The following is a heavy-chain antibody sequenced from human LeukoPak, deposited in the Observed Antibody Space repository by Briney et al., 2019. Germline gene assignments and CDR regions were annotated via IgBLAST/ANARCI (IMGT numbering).Heavy chain of an antibody. CDR3: ARDFRTRFDAYGT. CDR2: INEEGREK. CDR1: GFTLSSYW. Sequence: PGACLTLAWVASGFTLSSYWMGCVRQAPGNGREWVAYINEEGREKYYVDSVKGRFTISRDNAKNSLFLQVNSLRAEDTAVYYCARDFRTRFDAYGTWGQGTMVIVSS. V-gene: IGHV3-7*03. D-gene: IGHD3-10*01. J-gene: IGHJ3*02.